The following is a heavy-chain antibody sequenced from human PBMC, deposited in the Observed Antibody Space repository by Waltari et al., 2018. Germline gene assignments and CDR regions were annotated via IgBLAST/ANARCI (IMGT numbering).Heavy chain of an antibody. CDR3: VRGYNGFEY. CDR2: IGTAGDT. D-gene: IGHD3-10*01. Sequence: EVQLVESVGGLVQPGGSLRLSCAASGFTISSYEMHWARQATGKGLEWVSGIGTAGDTYSAGSVKGRFTISREDAKNSLYLQMNSLRAGDTAVYYCVRGYNGFEYWGQGTLVTVSS. V-gene: IGHV3-13*01. CDR1: GFTISSYE. J-gene: IGHJ4*02.